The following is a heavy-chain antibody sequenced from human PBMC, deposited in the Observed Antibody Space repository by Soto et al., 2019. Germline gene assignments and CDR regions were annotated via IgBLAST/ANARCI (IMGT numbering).Heavy chain of an antibody. CDR3: TRDLEGQLGAY. J-gene: IGHJ4*02. Sequence: QVQLQQWGAGLLKPSETLSLTCVVYGGSFSGYYWTWIRQPPGKGLEWIGEINHSGSTNYNPSLTSRVTISVDTSRNQFSLQLTSVTAADTAVYYCTRDLEGQLGAYWGQGTPVTVSS. V-gene: IGHV4-34*01. D-gene: IGHD3-3*02. CDR2: INHSGST. CDR1: GGSFSGYY.